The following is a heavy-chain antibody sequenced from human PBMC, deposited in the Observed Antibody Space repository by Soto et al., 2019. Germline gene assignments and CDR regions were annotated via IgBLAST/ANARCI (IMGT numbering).Heavy chain of an antibody. D-gene: IGHD3-3*01. CDR1: GDSVSSVGFH. J-gene: IGHJ4*02. V-gene: IGHV4-30-4*01. Sequence: LSLTCTVSGDSVSSVGFHWAWLRRPPGKGLEWIGYIYNGGSTYYRPSLESRMHMPLDATRNHYSLRLTSVTAADTAVYFCARAPVGLDTISYFDYWGQGKLVTVSS. CDR3: ARAPVGLDTISYFDY. CDR2: IYNGGST.